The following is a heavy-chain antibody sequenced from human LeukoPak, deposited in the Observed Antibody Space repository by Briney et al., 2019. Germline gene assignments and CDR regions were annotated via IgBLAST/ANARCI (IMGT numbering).Heavy chain of an antibody. D-gene: IGHD6-25*01. CDR3: TRSVRSPDHGNSRGYYFDS. V-gene: IGHV2-5*05. CDR1: GFSLTTSGMA. CDR2: IYWDGDE. J-gene: IGHJ4*02. Sequence: ESGPTLVKPTQTLALTCTFSGFSLTTSGMAVGRVRQPPGKPLEWLAIIYWDGDERYEPYLKNRLSIDRDISRNQVVLTLTNVDPVDTATYFCTRSVRSPDHGNSRGYYFDSWGQGTVVAVTS.